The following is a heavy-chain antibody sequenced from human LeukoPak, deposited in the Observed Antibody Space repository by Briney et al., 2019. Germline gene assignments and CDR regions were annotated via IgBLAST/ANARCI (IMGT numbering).Heavy chain of an antibody. D-gene: IGHD3-10*01. CDR2: ISAYNGNT. V-gene: IGHV1-18*01. J-gene: IGHJ4*02. Sequence: ASVKVSCKASGYTFTSYGISWVRQAPGQGLEWMGWISAYNGNTNYAQKLQGGVTMTTDTSTSTAYMELRSLRSDDTAVYYCARDGPFYGSGADNPYYFDYWGQGTLVTVSS. CDR1: GYTFTSYG. CDR3: ARDGPFYGSGADNPYYFDY.